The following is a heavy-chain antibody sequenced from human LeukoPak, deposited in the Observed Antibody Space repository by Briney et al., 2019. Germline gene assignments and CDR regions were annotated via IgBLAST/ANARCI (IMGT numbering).Heavy chain of an antibody. J-gene: IGHJ3*02. V-gene: IGHV3-30*02. CDR3: AKSTKGVGATSGYAFDI. D-gene: IGHD1-26*01. CDR1: GFTFSSYG. Sequence: GGSLRLSCAASGFTFSSYGMHWVRQAPGKGLEWVAFIRYDGSNKYYADSVKGRFTISRDNSKNTLYLQMNSLRAEDTAVYYCAKSTKGVGATSGYAFDIWGQGTMVTVSS. CDR2: IRYDGSNK.